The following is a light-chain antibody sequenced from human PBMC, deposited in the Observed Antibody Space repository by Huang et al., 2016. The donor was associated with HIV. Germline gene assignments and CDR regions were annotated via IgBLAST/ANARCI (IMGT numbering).Light chain of an antibody. V-gene: IGKV3-11*01. CDR2: DTS. CDR1: QSVGSY. Sequence: EVMLTQSPSILSLSLGGTGTISCEASQSVGSYVAWYQQRPGQSPRLLLYDTSNRAAGIPTRFSGIGSGTDFTLTISGLESGDLGVFYCQQRSTWPLTFGGGTKVA. CDR3: QQRSTWPLT. J-gene: IGKJ4*01.